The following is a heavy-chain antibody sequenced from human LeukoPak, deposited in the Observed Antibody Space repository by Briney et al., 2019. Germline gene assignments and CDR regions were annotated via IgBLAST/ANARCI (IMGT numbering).Heavy chain of an antibody. D-gene: IGHD6-19*01. V-gene: IGHV3-53*01. Sequence: GGPLRLSPAASGFTVSSNYMSWGGQAPGKGLEWVSVIYSGGSTYYADSVKGRFTISSHNSKNTLYLQKNCLRAEDTAVYYCARTKASSGWPGVPYYFDYWGQGTLVTVSS. CDR1: GFTVSSNY. CDR3: ARTKASSGWPGVPYYFDY. J-gene: IGHJ4*02. CDR2: IYSGGST.